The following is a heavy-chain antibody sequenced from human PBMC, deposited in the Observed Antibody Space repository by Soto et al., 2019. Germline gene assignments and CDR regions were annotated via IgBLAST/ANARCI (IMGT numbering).Heavy chain of an antibody. V-gene: IGHV4-34*01. CDR1: GGSFSGYY. CDR3: ASQGLPYFDWSPTPLYYMDV. J-gene: IGHJ6*03. D-gene: IGHD3-9*01. CDR2: INHSGNT. Sequence: SETLSLTCSVYGGSFSGYYWSWIRQPPGKGLEWIGEINHSGNTNYNPSLKSRVTISVDKSKNQFSLKLSSVTAADTAVYYCASQGLPYFDWSPTPLYYMDVWGKGTTVTVSS.